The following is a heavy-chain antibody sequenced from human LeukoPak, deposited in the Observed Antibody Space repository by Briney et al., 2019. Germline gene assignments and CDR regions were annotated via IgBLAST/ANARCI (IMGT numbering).Heavy chain of an antibody. CDR1: VGSISSGTFS. CDR2: IYSSGSN. Sequence: PSETLSLTCTVSVGSISSGTFSWTWIRQHPGKDLEWIGYIYSSGSNFYNPSLEGRVTISVDTSKNQFSLKLSSVTAADTAVYYCARDSPTYYFDYWGQGTLVTVSS. CDR3: ARDSPTYYFDY. J-gene: IGHJ4*02. V-gene: IGHV4-31*03.